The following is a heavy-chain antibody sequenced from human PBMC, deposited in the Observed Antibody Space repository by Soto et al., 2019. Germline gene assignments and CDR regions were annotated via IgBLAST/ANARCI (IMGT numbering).Heavy chain of an antibody. CDR1: GYTFTGYA. CDR2: INGGTANT. CDR3: FRSAVRPSGGLLGPFDY. D-gene: IGHD2-8*02. J-gene: IGHJ4*02. V-gene: IGHV1-3*05. Sequence: QVQLVQSGAEDKKPGASVKVSCEASGYTFTGYAMHWVRQAPGQRLEWMGWINGGTANTKYSQKFQGRVTITRDTAARTGYMELGRLRSEATAVYYCFRSAVRPSGGLLGPFDYWGQGTLVTVSS.